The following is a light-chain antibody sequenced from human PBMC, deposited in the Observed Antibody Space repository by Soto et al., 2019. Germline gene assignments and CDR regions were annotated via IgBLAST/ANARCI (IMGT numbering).Light chain of an antibody. CDR2: AAS. CDR1: QSISSY. V-gene: IGKV1-39*01. CDR3: QQSYSTPIT. Sequence: DIQMTQSPSSLSASVGDRVTITCRASQSISSYLNWYQQKPGKAPKLLIYAASSLQSGVPSRFSGSGSGTHFTLTMSSLQPEDFATYYCQQSYSTPITCGGGTKGEIK. J-gene: IGKJ4*01.